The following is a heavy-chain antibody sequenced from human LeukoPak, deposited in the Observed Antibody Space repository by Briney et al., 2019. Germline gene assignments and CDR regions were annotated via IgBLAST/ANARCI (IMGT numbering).Heavy chain of an antibody. CDR3: ARSPIVQGIQPPDY. Sequence: ASVKVSCKASVYTFTSYAMNWVRQAPGQGLEWMGWINTNTGNPTYAQGFTGRFVFSLDTSVSTAYLQISSLKAEDTAVYYCARSPIVQGIQPPDYXGQXTXVXVSS. J-gene: IGHJ4*02. CDR1: VYTFTSYA. D-gene: IGHD5-18*01. CDR2: INTNTGNP. V-gene: IGHV7-4-1*02.